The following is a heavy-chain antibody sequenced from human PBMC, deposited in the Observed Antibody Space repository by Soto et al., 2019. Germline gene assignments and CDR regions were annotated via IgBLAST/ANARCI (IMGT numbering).Heavy chain of an antibody. D-gene: IGHD3-3*01. CDR1: GFTFSSYS. CDR2: ISSSSSTI. V-gene: IGHV3-48*01. Sequence: GGSLRLSCAASGFTFSSYSMDWVRQAPGKGLEWVSYISSSSSTIYYADSVKGRFTISRDNAKNSLYLQMNSLRAEDTAVYYCARDIFGVVTEYYFDYWGQGTLVTVSS. CDR3: ARDIFGVVTEYYFDY. J-gene: IGHJ4*02.